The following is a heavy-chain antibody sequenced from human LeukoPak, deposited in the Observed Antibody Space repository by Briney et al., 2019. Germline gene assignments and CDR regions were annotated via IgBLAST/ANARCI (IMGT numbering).Heavy chain of an antibody. CDR3: ARDAYGSGSYYLNWFDP. Sequence: SETLSLTCAVSGYSIGTDYYWGWIRQPPGKGLEWIGSIYNSGSTYYNPSLKSRTTISVDTSKNQFSLKLSSVTAADTAVYYCARDAYGSGSYYLNWFDPWGQGTLVTVSS. D-gene: IGHD3-10*01. CDR1: GYSIGTDYY. J-gene: IGHJ5*02. V-gene: IGHV4-38-2*02. CDR2: IYNSGST.